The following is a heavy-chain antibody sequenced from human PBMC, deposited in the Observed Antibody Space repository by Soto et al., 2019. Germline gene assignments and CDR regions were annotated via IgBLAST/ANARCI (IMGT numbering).Heavy chain of an antibody. CDR2: ISYSGTT. Sequence: SETLSLTCSVSGASMNGYYWTWIRQAPGQGLEWIGYISYSGTTNYNPSLKSRVTISVDKSKNQFSLKLTSVTATDTAVYYCAREGRSFDSWGQGSLVTVSS. CDR1: GASMNGYY. CDR3: AREGRSFDS. J-gene: IGHJ4*02. V-gene: IGHV4-59*01.